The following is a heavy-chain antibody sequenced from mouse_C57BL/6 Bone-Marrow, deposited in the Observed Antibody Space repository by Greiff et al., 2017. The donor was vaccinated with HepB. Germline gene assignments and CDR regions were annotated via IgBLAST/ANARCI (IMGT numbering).Heavy chain of an antibody. CDR1: GYTFTSYG. V-gene: IGHV1-81*01. CDR3: AGEAIYYYTWYFDV. Sequence: VKLMESGAELARPGASVKLSCKASGYTFTSYGISWVKQRTGQGLEWIGEIYPRSGNTYYNEKFKGKATLTADKSSSTAYMELRSLTSEDSAVYFCAGEAIYYYTWYFDVWGTGTTVTVSS. D-gene: IGHD1-1*02. J-gene: IGHJ1*03. CDR2: IYPRSGNT.